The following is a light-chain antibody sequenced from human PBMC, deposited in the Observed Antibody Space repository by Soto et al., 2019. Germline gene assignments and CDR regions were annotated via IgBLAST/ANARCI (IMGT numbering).Light chain of an antibody. J-gene: IGLJ1*01. CDR3: SPYAGSNNFV. Sequence: QSVLTQPPSASGSPGQSVTISCTGTSSDVGGYNYVSWFQQHPGKAPKVIIYGVANRPSGVPDRFSGSKSGNTASLTVSGLQAEDEADYYCSPYAGSNNFVFGTGTKVTVL. V-gene: IGLV2-8*01. CDR2: GVA. CDR1: SSDVGGYNY.